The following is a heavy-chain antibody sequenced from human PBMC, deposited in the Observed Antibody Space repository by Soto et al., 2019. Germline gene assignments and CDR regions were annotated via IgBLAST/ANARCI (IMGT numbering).Heavy chain of an antibody. J-gene: IGHJ4*02. V-gene: IGHV3-33*01. CDR3: ARASWQWKSFDD. Sequence: QVQLVESGGGVVQPGRSLRLSCAASGFTFSSYGMHWVRQAPGKGLEWVAIVWFDENDRYYADSVKGRFTVSRDNSKNTLYLQMISLRAEDTALYCCARASWQWKSFDDWGQGTLVTVSS. CDR2: VWFDENDR. D-gene: IGHD6-19*01. CDR1: GFTFSSYG.